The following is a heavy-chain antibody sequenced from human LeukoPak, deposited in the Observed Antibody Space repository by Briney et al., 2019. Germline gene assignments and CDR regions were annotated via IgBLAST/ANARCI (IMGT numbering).Heavy chain of an antibody. Sequence: SETLSLTCTVSGGSISSSSYYWGWIRQPPGKGLEWIGSIYYTGSTYYNPSLKSRVTISVDTSKNQFSLKLSSVTAADTAVYYCARGPSSSTLWGQGTLVTVSS. V-gene: IGHV4-39*07. CDR2: IYYTGST. D-gene: IGHD6-6*01. CDR1: GGSISSSSYY. CDR3: ARGPSSSTL. J-gene: IGHJ4*02.